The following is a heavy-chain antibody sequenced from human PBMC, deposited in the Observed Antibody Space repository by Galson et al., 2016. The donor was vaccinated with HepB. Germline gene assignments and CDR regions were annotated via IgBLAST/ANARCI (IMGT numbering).Heavy chain of an antibody. CDR3: AKDEYTIGWGPPWFDP. J-gene: IGHJ5*02. CDR1: GFTFSRYE. Sequence: SLRLSCAASGFTFSRYEMNWVRQAPGKGLEWVAYISNDGSKRYFADSVKGRFTISRDNSKNTLFLHMSSLRAEDTAVYYCAKDEYTIGWGPPWFDPWGQGTLVTVSS. CDR2: ISNDGSKR. V-gene: IGHV3-30*18. D-gene: IGHD3-10*01.